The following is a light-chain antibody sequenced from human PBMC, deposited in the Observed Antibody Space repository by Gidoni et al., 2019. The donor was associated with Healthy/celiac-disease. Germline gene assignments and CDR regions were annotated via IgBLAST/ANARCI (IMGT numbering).Light chain of an antibody. CDR3: QQYYSYPYT. Sequence: AIRVTQSPSSFSASTRDRVTITCRASLGISSYLAWYQQKPGKAPKLLIYAASTLQSGVPSRFSGSGSGTDFTLTISCLQSEDFATYYCQQYYSYPYTFGQGTKLEIK. V-gene: IGKV1-8*01. J-gene: IGKJ2*01. CDR1: LGISSY. CDR2: AAS.